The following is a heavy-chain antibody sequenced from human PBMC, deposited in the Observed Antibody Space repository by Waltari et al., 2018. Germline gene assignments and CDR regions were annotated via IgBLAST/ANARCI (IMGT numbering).Heavy chain of an antibody. J-gene: IGHJ5*02. CDR3: ARDIVVVPAAMGGWFDP. Sequence: QVQLVQSGAEVKKPGSSVKVSCKASGGTFSSYAISWVRQAPGQGLGRMGGRLPTSGTANGAQKFQGRGTITADESTSTAYMELSSLRSEDTAVYYCARDIVVVPAAMGGWFDPWGQGTLVTVSS. CDR2: RLPTSGTA. D-gene: IGHD2-2*01. V-gene: IGHV1-69*01. CDR1: GGTFSSYA.